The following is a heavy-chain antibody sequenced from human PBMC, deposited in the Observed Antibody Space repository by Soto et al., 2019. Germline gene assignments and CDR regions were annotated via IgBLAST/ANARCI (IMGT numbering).Heavy chain of an antibody. CDR1: GGSSSGYY. Sequence: SETLSLTCAVYGGSSSGYYWSWIRQPPGKGLEWIGEINHSGSTNYNPSLKSRVTISVDTSKNQFSLKLSSVTAADTAVYYCARGSLVRRNYYYYRMDVCGQGTPVTVSS. D-gene: IGHD3-10*01. CDR3: ARGSLVRRNYYYYRMDV. V-gene: IGHV4-34*01. J-gene: IGHJ6*02. CDR2: INHSGST.